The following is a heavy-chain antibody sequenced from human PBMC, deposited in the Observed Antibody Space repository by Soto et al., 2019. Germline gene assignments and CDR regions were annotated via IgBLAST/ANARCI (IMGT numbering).Heavy chain of an antibody. CDR1: GGTFSSYA. D-gene: IGHD5-18*01. Sequence: SVKVSCKASGGTFSSYAISWVRQAPGQGLEWMGGIIPIFGTANYAQKFQGRVTITADESTSTAYMELSSLRSEDTAVYYCARAHGDTAMVTAFFDYWGQGTLVTVSS. V-gene: IGHV1-69*13. CDR2: IIPIFGTA. J-gene: IGHJ4*02. CDR3: ARAHGDTAMVTAFFDY.